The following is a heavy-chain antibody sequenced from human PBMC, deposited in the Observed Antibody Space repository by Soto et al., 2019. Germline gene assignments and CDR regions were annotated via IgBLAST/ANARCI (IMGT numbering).Heavy chain of an antibody. CDR2: ISGSGGST. V-gene: IGHV3-23*01. J-gene: IGHJ6*02. CDR1: GFTFSSYA. Sequence: EVQLLESGGGLVQPGGSLRLSCAASGFTFSSYAMSWVRQAPGKGLEWVSAISGSGGSTYYADSVKGRFTISRDNSKNPLYQQMNSLRAEDMAVYDCARTPRSGIDVWGQGTTVTVSS. CDR3: ARTPRSGIDV.